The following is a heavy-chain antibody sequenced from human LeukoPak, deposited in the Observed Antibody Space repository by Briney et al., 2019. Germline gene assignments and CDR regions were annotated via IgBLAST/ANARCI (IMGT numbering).Heavy chain of an antibody. CDR1: GGSFSGHY. D-gene: IGHD2-15*01. CDR2: INHSGST. V-gene: IGHV4-34*01. CDR3: AREHFLYCSGGSCSVNWFDP. J-gene: IGHJ5*02. Sequence: SETLSLTCAVYGGSFSGHYWSWIRQPPGKGLEWIGEINHSGSTNYNPSLKSRVTISVDTSKNQFSLKLSSVTAADTAVYYCAREHFLYCSGGSCSVNWFDPWGQGTLVTVSS.